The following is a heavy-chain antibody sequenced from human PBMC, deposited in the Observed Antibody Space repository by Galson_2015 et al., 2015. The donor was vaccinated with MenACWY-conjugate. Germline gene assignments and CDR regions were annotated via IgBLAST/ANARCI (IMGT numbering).Heavy chain of an antibody. D-gene: IGHD5-18*01. CDR3: AARGYSYGWDY. J-gene: IGHJ4*02. CDR2: ISSSSSTI. CDR1: GFTFSSYS. V-gene: IGHV3-48*02. Sequence: SLRLSCAASGFTFSSYSMNWVRQAPGKGLEWVSYISSSSSTIYYADSVKGRFTISRDNAKNSLYLQMNSLGDEDTAVYYCAARGYSYGWDYWGQGTLVTVSS.